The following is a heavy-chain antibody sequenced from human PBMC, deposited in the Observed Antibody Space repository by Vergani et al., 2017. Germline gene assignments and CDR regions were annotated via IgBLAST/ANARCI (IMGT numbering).Heavy chain of an antibody. CDR1: GGSISSGSYY. CDR2: MHTTGTT. Sequence: QVQLQESGPGLVKPSQTLSLTCSVSGGSISSGSYYWSWFRQPAGKGLEWIGRMHTTGTTNYNPAHKSRATISVDTSKNQFSLNLSSVTAADTAVYYYAREATRSWDWGQGTLVTVSS. CDR3: AREATRSWD. D-gene: IGHD1-26*01. V-gene: IGHV4-61*02. J-gene: IGHJ4*02.